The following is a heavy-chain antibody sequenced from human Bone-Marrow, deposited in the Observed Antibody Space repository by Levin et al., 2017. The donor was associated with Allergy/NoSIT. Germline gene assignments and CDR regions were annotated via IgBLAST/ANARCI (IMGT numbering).Heavy chain of an antibody. CDR2: IYYSGST. CDR3: ARAVVVTAMHNWFDP. D-gene: IGHD2-21*02. CDR1: GGSISSYY. J-gene: IGHJ5*02. V-gene: IGHV4-59*01. Sequence: SETLSLTCTVSGGSISSYYWSWIRQPPGKGLEWIGYIYYSGSTNYNPSLKSRVTISVDTSKNQFSLKLSSVTAADTAVYYCARAVVVTAMHNWFDPWGQGTLVTVSS.